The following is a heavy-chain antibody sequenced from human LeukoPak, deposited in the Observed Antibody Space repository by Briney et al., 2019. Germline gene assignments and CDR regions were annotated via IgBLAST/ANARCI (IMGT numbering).Heavy chain of an antibody. CDR3: AKSRLVVTAFDY. CDR2: ISYDGSNK. D-gene: IGHD4-23*01. V-gene: IGHV3-30*18. CDR1: GFTFSSYG. Sequence: GGSLRLSCAASGFTFSSYGMHWVRQAPGKGLEWVAVISYDGSNKYYADSVKGRFTISRDNSKNTLYLQMNSLRGEDTAVYYCAKSRLVVTAFDYWGQGTLVTVSS. J-gene: IGHJ4*02.